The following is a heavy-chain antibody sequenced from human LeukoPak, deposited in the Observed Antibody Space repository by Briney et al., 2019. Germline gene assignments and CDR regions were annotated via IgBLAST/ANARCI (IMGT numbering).Heavy chain of an antibody. CDR1: GYSISSGYY. J-gene: IGHJ5*02. D-gene: IGHD5-12*01. CDR2: IYYSGST. CDR3: ASGGYDLSPNWFDP. V-gene: IGHV4-61*01. Sequence: SETLSLTCTVSGYSISSGYYWSWIRQPPGKGLEWIGYIYYSGSTNYNPSLKSRVTISVDTSKNQFSLKLSSVTAADTAVYYCASGGYDLSPNWFDPWGQGTLVTVSS.